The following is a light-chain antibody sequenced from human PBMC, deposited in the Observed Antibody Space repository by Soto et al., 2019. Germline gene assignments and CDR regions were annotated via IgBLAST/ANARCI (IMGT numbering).Light chain of an antibody. V-gene: IGLV2-14*03. CDR3: TSHTGSSTLDV. J-gene: IGLJ1*01. Sequence: QSVLTQPASVSGSPGQSITISCTGTSSDVGGYNYVSWYQHHPGKAPKLIIYDVSNRPSGVSNRFSGSKSGYTASLTISGLQPEDEADYYCTSHTGSSTLDVFGTGTKLTVL. CDR2: DVS. CDR1: SSDVGGYNY.